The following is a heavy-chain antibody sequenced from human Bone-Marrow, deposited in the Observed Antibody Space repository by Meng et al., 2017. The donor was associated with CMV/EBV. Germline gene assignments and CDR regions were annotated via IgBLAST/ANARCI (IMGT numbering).Heavy chain of an antibody. J-gene: IGHJ4*02. Sequence: GESLKISCAASGFTFSSYAMHWVRQAPGKGLEWVAVISYDGSNKYYADSVKGRFTISRDNSKNTLYLQMNSLRAEDTAVYYGARAEDSSGWSQLDYWGQGTLVTFSS. V-gene: IGHV3-30*04. CDR1: GFTFSSYA. D-gene: IGHD6-19*01. CDR3: ARAEDSSGWSQLDY. CDR2: ISYDGSNK.